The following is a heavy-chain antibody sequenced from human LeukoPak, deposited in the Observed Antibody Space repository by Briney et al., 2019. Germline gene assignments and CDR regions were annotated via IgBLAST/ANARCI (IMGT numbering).Heavy chain of an antibody. CDR3: ARAVSAARVYDY. CDR2: ISGDGSTI. V-gene: IGHV3-48*03. J-gene: IGHJ4*02. CDR1: GFTFRSFE. Sequence: PGGSLRLSCAASGFTFRSFEMKWVRQAPGKGLECLSYISGDGSTIQYADSVKGRFTISRDNANNSLYLQMNSLRVEDTAVYYCARAVSAARVYDYWGQGTLVTVSS. D-gene: IGHD2-15*01.